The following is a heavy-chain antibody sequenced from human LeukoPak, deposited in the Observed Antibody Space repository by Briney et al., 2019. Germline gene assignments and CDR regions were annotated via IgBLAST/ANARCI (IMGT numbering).Heavy chain of an antibody. CDR2: ISYDGSNK. J-gene: IGHJ2*01. Sequence: GGSLRLSCAASGFTFSSYAMHWVRQAPGKGLEWVAVISYDGSNKYYAYSVKGRFTISRDNSKNTLYLQMNSLRAEDTAVYYCARDLSVTPWYFDLWGRGTLVTVSS. CDR1: GFTFSSYA. D-gene: IGHD4-17*01. CDR3: ARDLSVTPWYFDL. V-gene: IGHV3-30-3*01.